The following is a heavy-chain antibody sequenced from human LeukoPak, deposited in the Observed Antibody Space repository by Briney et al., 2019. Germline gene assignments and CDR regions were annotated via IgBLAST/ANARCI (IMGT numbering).Heavy chain of an antibody. J-gene: IGHJ5*02. D-gene: IGHD6-13*01. CDR3: ARGLGDSSNWYWFDP. V-gene: IGHV3-30*02. Sequence: GGSLRLSCAASGFTFSSYGMHWVRQAPGKGLEWVAFIQYDGSNKYYVDSVKGRFIISRDNAKNTMYLQMNSLRAEDTAIYYCARGLGDSSNWYWFDPWGQGTLVTVSS. CDR1: GFTFSSYG. CDR2: IQYDGSNK.